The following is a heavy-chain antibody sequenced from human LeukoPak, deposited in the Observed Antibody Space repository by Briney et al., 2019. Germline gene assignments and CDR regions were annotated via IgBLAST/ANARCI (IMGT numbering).Heavy chain of an antibody. CDR1: GGSIGSHF. Sequence: SETLSLTCTVSGGSIGSHFWSWVRQPPGKGLEWIRYSHYKWTPNYNPSLKSRATILVDTSRNQFSLRLTSVTAADTAVYYCAGGGPDVEMATTIDYWGQGTLVTVSS. CDR3: AGGGPDVEMATTIDY. V-gene: IGHV4-59*11. D-gene: IGHD5-24*01. J-gene: IGHJ4*02. CDR2: SHYKWTP.